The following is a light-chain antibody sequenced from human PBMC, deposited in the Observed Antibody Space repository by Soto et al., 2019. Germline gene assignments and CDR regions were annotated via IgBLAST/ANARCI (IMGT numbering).Light chain of an antibody. V-gene: IGKV1-9*01. CDR1: QGINIF. J-gene: IGKJ2*01. CDR3: QQRNSYPRN. Sequence: DIQLTQSPSFLSASVGDRVTITCRASQGINIFLAWFQQKPGKAPNLLISAASTLQSGVPSRFSGSGSETEFTLTITSLQPEDSATYYCQQRNSYPRNFGQGTKVDIK. CDR2: AAS.